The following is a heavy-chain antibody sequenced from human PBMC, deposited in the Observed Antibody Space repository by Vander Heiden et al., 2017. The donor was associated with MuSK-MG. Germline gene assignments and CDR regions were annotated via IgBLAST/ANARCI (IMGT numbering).Heavy chain of an antibody. CDR3: ARILGSSGWYEWWYFDL. CDR1: GLSLSNARKG. Sequence: QVTLKESGPVLVKPTETLTLTCTVSGLSLSNARKGVSWIRKPPGKALSWLAHIFSNDEKAYRTSLKSRLTIAKDTSKSQVVLTMTNMDPVDTATYYCARILGSSGWYEWWYFDLWGRGTLVTVSS. D-gene: IGHD6-19*01. V-gene: IGHV2-26*01. J-gene: IGHJ2*01. CDR2: IFSNDEK.